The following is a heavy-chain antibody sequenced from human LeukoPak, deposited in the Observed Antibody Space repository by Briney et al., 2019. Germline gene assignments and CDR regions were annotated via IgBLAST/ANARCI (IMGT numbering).Heavy chain of an antibody. V-gene: IGHV1-2*04. D-gene: IGHD2-15*01. CDR2: INPNSGGT. Sequence: ASVKVSCKASGYTITGYYLHWVRQATGQGLEWMGWINPNSGGTNYAQKFQGWVTMTRDTSISTAYMELSRLRSDDTAVYYCARDAEYRSGGSCYPYGMDVWGQGTTVTVSS. J-gene: IGHJ6*02. CDR3: ARDAEYRSGGSCYPYGMDV. CDR1: GYTITGYY.